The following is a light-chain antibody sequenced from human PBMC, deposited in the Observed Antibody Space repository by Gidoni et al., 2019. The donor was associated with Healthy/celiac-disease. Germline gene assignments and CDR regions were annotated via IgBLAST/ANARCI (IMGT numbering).Light chain of an antibody. CDR3: QQDNNWPVT. CDR1: QSVSSN. J-gene: IGKJ1*01. V-gene: IGKV3D-15*01. CDR2: GAS. Sequence: IVLTRSPSSLSVAPGEGATLACRASQSVSSNLAWYQQKPGQAPRLLIFGASTRATGIPARFSGSGAGTEFTLTNSNLQAEEFAVYYCQQDNNWPVTFGQGTKVEIK.